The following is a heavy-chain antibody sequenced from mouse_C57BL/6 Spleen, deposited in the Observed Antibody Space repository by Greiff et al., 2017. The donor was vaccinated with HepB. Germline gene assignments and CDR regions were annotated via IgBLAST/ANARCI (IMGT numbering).Heavy chain of an antibody. J-gene: IGHJ2*01. Sequence: VQRVESGAELVRPGASVTLSCKASGYTFTDYEMHWVKQTPVHGLEWIGAIDPETGGTAYNQKFKGKAILTADKSSSTAYMELRSLTSEDSAVYYCTRNSNYETYFDYWGQGTTLTVSS. D-gene: IGHD2-5*01. CDR3: TRNSNYETYFDY. CDR1: GYTFTDYE. CDR2: IDPETGGT. V-gene: IGHV1-15*01.